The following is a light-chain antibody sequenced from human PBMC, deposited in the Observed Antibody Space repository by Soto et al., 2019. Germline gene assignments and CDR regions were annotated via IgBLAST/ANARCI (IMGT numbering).Light chain of an antibody. CDR1: QDISNY. CDR3: QQYDNLPIT. Sequence: DIQMTQSPSSLSASVGDRVTITCQASQDISNYLNWYQQKPGKAPKLLIYDASNLETGVPSRFSGSGSATDFTFTISSLKPEDIATYYCQQYDNLPITFGQATRLEIK. V-gene: IGKV1-33*01. J-gene: IGKJ5*01. CDR2: DAS.